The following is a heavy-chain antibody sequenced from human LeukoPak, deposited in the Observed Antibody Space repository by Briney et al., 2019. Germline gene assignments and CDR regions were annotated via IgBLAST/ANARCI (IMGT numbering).Heavy chain of an antibody. D-gene: IGHD3-22*01. CDR3: ARDPQDLYYYDSSGLFDP. V-gene: IGHV1-69*04. J-gene: IGHJ5*02. Sequence: SVKVSCKASGGTFSSYAISWVRQAPGQGLEWMGRIIPILGIANYAQKFQGRVTITADKSTSTAYMELSSLRSEDTAVYYCARDPQDLYYYDSSGLFDPWGQGTLVTVSS. CDR2: IIPILGIA. CDR1: GGTFSSYA.